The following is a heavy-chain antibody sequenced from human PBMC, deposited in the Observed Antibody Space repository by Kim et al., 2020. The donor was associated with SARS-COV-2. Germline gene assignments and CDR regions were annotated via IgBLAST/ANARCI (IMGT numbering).Heavy chain of an antibody. Sequence: ASVKVSCKASGYTFTSYYMHWVRQAPGQGLEWMGIINPSGSTSYAQKFQGRVTMTRDTSTSTVYMELSSLRSEDTAVYYCARGLFYDGLNDYWGQGTLVTVSS. CDR2: INPSGST. V-gene: IGHV1-46*01. J-gene: IGHJ4*02. D-gene: IGHD3-3*01. CDR3: ARGLFYDGLNDY. CDR1: GYTFTSYY.